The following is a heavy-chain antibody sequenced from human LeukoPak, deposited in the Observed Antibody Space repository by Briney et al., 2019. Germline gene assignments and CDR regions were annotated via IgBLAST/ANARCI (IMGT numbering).Heavy chain of an antibody. CDR1: GGSISSYY. CDR2: IYYSGST. V-gene: IGHV4-59*01. Sequence: SETLSLTCTVSGGSISSYYWSWIRQPPGKGLEWIGYIYYSGSTNYNPSLKSRVTISVDTSKNQFSLKLSSVTAADTAVYYCARDGGLGYYDSSGSDAFDIWGQGTMITVSS. CDR3: ARDGGLGYYDSSGSDAFDI. D-gene: IGHD3-22*01. J-gene: IGHJ3*02.